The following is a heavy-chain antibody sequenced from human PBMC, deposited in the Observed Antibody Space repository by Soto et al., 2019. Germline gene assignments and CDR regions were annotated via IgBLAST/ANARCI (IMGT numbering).Heavy chain of an antibody. Sequence: SETLSLTCAVSGGSISSGGYSWSWIRQPPGKGLEWIGYIYHGGSTYYNPSLKSRVTISVDRSKNQFSLKLSSVTAADTAVYYCARSLNWNYSDYYGMDVWGQGTTVTVSS. J-gene: IGHJ6*02. CDR2: IYHGGST. V-gene: IGHV4-30-2*01. CDR3: ARSLNWNYSDYYGMDV. D-gene: IGHD1-7*01. CDR1: GGSISSGGYS.